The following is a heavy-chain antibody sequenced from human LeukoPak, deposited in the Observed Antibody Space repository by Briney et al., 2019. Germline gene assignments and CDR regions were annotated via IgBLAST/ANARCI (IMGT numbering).Heavy chain of an antibody. CDR2: ISSSSYI. CDR3: ARGGRQQLVWGLFDY. D-gene: IGHD6-13*01. V-gene: IGHV3-21*01. Sequence: PGGSLRLSCAASGFTFSSYSMNWVRPAPGKGLEWVSSISSSSYIYYADSVKGRFTISRDNAKNSLYLQMNSLRAEDTAVYYCARGGRQQLVWGLFDYWGQGTLVTVSS. J-gene: IGHJ4*02. CDR1: GFTFSSYS.